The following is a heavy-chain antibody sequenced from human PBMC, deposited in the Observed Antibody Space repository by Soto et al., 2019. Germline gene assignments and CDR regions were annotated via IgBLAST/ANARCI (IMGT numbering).Heavy chain of an antibody. J-gene: IGHJ4*02. CDR1: GFTFSSYS. CDR2: ISSSSSYI. Sequence: GGSLRLSCAASGFTFSSYSMNWVRQAPGKGLEWVSSISSSSSYIYYADSVKGRFTISRDNAKNSLYLQMNSLRAEDTAVYYCARSDCSSTSCFDYWGQGTLVTVSS. V-gene: IGHV3-21*01. CDR3: ARSDCSSTSCFDY. D-gene: IGHD2-2*01.